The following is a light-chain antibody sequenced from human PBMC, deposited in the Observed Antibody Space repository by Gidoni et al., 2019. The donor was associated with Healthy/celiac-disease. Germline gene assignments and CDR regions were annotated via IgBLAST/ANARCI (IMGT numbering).Light chain of an antibody. V-gene: IGLV3-21*03. Sequence: SYVLTQPPSVSVAPGKTARITCGGNNIGSKSVHWYQQKPGQAPVLVVYDDSDRPSGILERFSGSNSGNTATLTISRVEAGDEADYYCQVWDSSSDHYVVFGGGTKLTVL. CDR1: NIGSKS. CDR2: DDS. J-gene: IGLJ2*01. CDR3: QVWDSSSDHYVV.